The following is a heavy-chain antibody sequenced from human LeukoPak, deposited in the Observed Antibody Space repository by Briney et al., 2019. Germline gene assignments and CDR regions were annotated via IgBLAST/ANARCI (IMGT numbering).Heavy chain of an antibody. Sequence: ASVKVSCKASGGTFNNYAISWVRQAPGQGLEWMGGIIPIFDTPNYAQKFQGRVTITTDTSTSTDYMELRSLRSDDTAVYYCARGLYGGNSGWFDPWGQGTLVTVSS. V-gene: IGHV1-69*05. CDR1: GGTFNNYA. CDR3: ARGLYGGNSGWFDP. D-gene: IGHD4-23*01. J-gene: IGHJ5*02. CDR2: IIPIFDTP.